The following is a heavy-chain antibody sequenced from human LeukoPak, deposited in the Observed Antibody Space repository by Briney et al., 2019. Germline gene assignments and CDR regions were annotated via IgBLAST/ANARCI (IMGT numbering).Heavy chain of an antibody. CDR2: IYYRGST. CDR3: ARLSGYSSGHYYSDY. V-gene: IGHV4-59*01. CDR1: GGSISSDY. Sequence: SETLSLTCTVSGGSISSDYWSWIRQPPGKGLEWIGYIYYRGSTNYNPSLKSRVTISVDKSKNQFSLKLSSVTAADTAVYYCARLSGYSSGHYYSDYWGQGTLVTVSS. D-gene: IGHD3-22*01. J-gene: IGHJ4*02.